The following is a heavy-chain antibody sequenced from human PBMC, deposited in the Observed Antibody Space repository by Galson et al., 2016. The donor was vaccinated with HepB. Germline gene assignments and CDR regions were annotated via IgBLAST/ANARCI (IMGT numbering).Heavy chain of an antibody. CDR3: ARAKGTFNSYYFDY. CDR2: IKEDGSEK. V-gene: IGHV3-7*04. CDR1: GFTFSRYW. J-gene: IGHJ4*02. Sequence: SLRLSCAASGFTFSRYWMTWVRQAPGKGLEWVANIKEDGSEKYYVDSVKGRFTISRDNAKKSLYLQLNSLRAEDTAVYYCARAKGTFNSYYFDYWGQGTLVTVSS. D-gene: IGHD1-7*01.